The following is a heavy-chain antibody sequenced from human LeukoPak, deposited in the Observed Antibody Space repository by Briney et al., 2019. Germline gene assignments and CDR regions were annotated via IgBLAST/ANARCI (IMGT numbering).Heavy chain of an antibody. J-gene: IGHJ4*02. CDR2: IKQDGSDK. V-gene: IGHV3-7*03. D-gene: IGHD6-19*01. CDR1: GFTFSDYW. CDR3: ARVGEGYVAVAGELDY. Sequence: GGSLRLSCAASGFTFSDYWMSWVRQAPGKGPEWVANIKQDGSDKYYVDSVKGRFTISRDNAKNSLYLQMNSLRAEDTAVYYCARVGEGYVAVAGELDYWGQGTLVTVSS.